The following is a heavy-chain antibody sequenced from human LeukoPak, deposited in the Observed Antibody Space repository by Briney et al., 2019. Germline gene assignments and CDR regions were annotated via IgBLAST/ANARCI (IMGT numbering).Heavy chain of an antibody. V-gene: IGHV3-11*01. CDR3: AREIVAGAFDY. CDR2: ISSSGDIK. J-gene: IGHJ4*02. D-gene: IGHD6-19*01. CDR1: GFTFSDYY. Sequence: GGSLRLSCAASGFTFSDYYMSWIRQAPGKGLEWVSDISSSGDIKSYADSVKGRITISRDNAKTSLHLQMNSLRAEDTAVYYCAREIVAGAFDYWGQGTLVTVSS.